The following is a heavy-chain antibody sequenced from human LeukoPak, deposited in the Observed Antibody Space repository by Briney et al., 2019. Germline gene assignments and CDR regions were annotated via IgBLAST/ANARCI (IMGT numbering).Heavy chain of an antibody. CDR2: IYYSGST. D-gene: IGHD3-22*01. V-gene: IGHV4-59*12. Sequence: PSETLSLTCTVSGGSISSYYWSWIRQPPGKGLEWIGYIYYSGSTSYNPSLKSRVTMSVDTSKKQISLKLSSVTAADTAVFYCASGTWGFYDTTVGVYWGQGTLVTVSS. J-gene: IGHJ4*02. CDR1: GGSISSYY. CDR3: ASGTWGFYDTTVGVY.